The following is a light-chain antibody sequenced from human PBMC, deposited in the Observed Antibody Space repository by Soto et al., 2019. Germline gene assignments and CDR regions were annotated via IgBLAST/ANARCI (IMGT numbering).Light chain of an antibody. J-gene: IGKJ1*01. CDR2: DAS. Sequence: DIQMTQSPSTLSASVGDRVTITCRASQSISSWLAWYQQKPGKAPKLLLYDASSLESGVPSRFSGSGSGTEFTLTISSLQPDDFATYYCQQYNSYSVTFGQGTKVEIK. CDR1: QSISSW. V-gene: IGKV1-5*01. CDR3: QQYNSYSVT.